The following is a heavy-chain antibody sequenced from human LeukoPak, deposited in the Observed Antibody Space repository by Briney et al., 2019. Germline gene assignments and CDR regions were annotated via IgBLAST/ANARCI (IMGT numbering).Heavy chain of an antibody. Sequence: GGSLRLSCAASGFTFSSYGMHWVRQAPGKGLEWVSYISSSGSTIYYADSVKGRFTISRDNAKNSLYLQMNSLRAEDTAVYYCARVVPAAIFAWYYFDYWGQGTLVTVSS. CDR2: ISSSGSTI. D-gene: IGHD2-2*01. V-gene: IGHV3-48*04. CDR1: GFTFSSYG. CDR3: ARVVPAAIFAWYYFDY. J-gene: IGHJ4*02.